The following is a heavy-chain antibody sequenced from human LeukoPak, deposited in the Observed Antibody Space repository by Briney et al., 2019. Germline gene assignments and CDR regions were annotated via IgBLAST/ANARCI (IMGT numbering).Heavy chain of an antibody. J-gene: IGHJ4*02. CDR1: GFTFSSYA. CDR3: AKDRCYFDFLDY. Sequence: GGSLRLSCAASGFTFSSYAMSWVRQAPGKGLEWVSAISGSGGGTYYADSVKGRFTISRDNSKNTLYLQMNSLRAEDTAVYYCAKDRCYFDFLDYWGQGTLVTVSS. D-gene: IGHD2-8*01. CDR2: ISGSGGGT. V-gene: IGHV3-23*01.